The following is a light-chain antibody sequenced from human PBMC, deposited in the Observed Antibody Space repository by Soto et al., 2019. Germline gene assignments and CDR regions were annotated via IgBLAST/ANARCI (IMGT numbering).Light chain of an antibody. CDR2: GAS. V-gene: IGKV3-20*01. Sequence: ESVLTQSPGTLSLCPGEKATLSCRASQSVSSSYLARYQQKPGQAPRLLIYGASSRATGIPDRFSGSGSGTDFTLTVSRLEPEDFAVYYCQQFGSSSWTFGQGTKV. J-gene: IGKJ1*01. CDR3: QQFGSSSWT. CDR1: QSVSSSY.